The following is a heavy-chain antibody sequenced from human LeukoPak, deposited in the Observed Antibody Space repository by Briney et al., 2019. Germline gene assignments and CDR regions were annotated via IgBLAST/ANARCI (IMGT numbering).Heavy chain of an antibody. CDR1: GFTFSSYG. V-gene: IGHV3-33*01. Sequence: GGSLRLSCAASGFTFSSYGMHWVRQAPGKGLEWVAVIWYDGSNKYYADSVKGRFTISRDNSKNTLYLQMNSLRAEDTAVYYCAREADGHSSFDYWGQGTLVTVSS. CDR2: IWYDGSNK. CDR3: AREADGHSSFDY. J-gene: IGHJ4*02. D-gene: IGHD5-24*01.